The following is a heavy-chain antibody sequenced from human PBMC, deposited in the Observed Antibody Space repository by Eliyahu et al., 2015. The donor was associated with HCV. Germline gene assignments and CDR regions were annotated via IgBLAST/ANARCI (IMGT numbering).Heavy chain of an antibody. V-gene: IGHV3-30*01. Sequence: QVQLVESGGGVXQPGGSLXLSCXXXGFXFSNSAMHWVRQAPGKGLEWVAVISYDGSNKFYADSVKGRLTISRDNSKSTVYLQMNSLRTEDTAMFYCARDRGAGAWNYYYGMDVWGQGTTVTVSS. CDR3: ARDRGAGAWNYYYGMDV. CDR2: ISYDGSNK. J-gene: IGHJ6*02. D-gene: IGHD1-1*01. CDR1: GFXFSNSA.